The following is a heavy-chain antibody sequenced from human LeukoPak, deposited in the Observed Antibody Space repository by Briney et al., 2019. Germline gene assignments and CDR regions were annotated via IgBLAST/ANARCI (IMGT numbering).Heavy chain of an antibody. V-gene: IGHV4-30-4*08. CDR3: ASLVSTYYHGSGSPAY. J-gene: IGHJ4*02. CDR1: HGSFSSGDYY. D-gene: IGHD3-10*01. CDR2: IYYSGST. Sequence: PSETLSLTCTVSHGSFSSGDYYWSWLRQPPGKGLEWIGYIYYSGSTYYNPSLKSRITISVDTSKNQFSLKLSSVTAADTAVYYCASLVSTYYHGSGSPAYWGQGTLVTVSS.